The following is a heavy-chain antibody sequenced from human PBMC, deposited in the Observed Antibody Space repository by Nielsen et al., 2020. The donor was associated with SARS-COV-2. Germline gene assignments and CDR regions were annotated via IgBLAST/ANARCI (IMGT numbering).Heavy chain of an antibody. CDR2: MDYDGVRL. V-gene: IGHV3-30*03. Sequence: GGSLRLSCAAFGFMLSTSGMHWVRQAPGRGLEWVPGMDYDGVRLYYAESVRGRFTISRDISKNTLYLQMNSLRAEDTAVYYCARPPYGSGSYWYYFDYWGQGTLVTVSS. CDR3: ARPPYGSGSYWYYFDY. J-gene: IGHJ4*02. D-gene: IGHD3-10*01. CDR1: GFMLSTSG.